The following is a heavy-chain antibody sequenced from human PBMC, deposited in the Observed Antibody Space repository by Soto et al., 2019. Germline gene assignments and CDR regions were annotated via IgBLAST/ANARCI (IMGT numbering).Heavy chain of an antibody. D-gene: IGHD6-13*01. V-gene: IGHV3-7*01. CDR2: IKQDGSEK. CDR3: ARALAAAVRGYYYGMDV. CDR1: GFTFSSYW. J-gene: IGHJ6*02. Sequence: EVQLVESGGGLVQPGGSLRLSCAASGFTFSSYWMSWVRQAPGKGLEWVANIKQDGSEKYYVDSVKGRFTISRDNAKNSLYLQMNSLRAEDTAVYYCARALAAAVRGYYYGMDVWGQGTTVTVSS.